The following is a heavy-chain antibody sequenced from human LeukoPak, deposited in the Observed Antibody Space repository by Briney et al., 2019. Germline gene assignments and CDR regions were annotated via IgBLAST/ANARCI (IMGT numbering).Heavy chain of an antibody. J-gene: IGHJ4*02. D-gene: IGHD6-19*01. Sequence: SETLSLTCTVSGGSISSSSYYWGWIRQPPGKGLEWIGSIYYSGSTYYNPSLKSRVTISVDTSKNQFSLKLSSVTAADTAVYYCASQPHWIAVADPEGYWGQGTLVTVSS. CDR2: IYYSGST. V-gene: IGHV4-39*01. CDR3: ASQPHWIAVADPEGY. CDR1: GGSISSSSYY.